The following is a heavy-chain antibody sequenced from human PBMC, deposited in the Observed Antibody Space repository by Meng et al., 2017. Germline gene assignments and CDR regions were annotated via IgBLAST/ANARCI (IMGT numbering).Heavy chain of an antibody. CDR3: SSHIDY. CDR1: GFTFSNVY. D-gene: IGHD2-15*01. Sequence: GESLKISCEGSGFTFSNVYMTWVRQVPGKRLEWVGRIKSKPDGKTIDYAAPVEGRFTISRDDSKNTVYLQMNSLKTTDTAVYYCSSHIDYWGQGTLVTVSS. V-gene: IGHV3-15*01. CDR2: IKSKPDGKTI. J-gene: IGHJ4*02.